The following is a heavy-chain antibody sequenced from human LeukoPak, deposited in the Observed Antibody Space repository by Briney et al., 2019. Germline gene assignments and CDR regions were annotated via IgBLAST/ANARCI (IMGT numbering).Heavy chain of an antibody. CDR2: IWYDGSNK. J-gene: IGHJ4*02. CDR3: ATEGGLLPHFHY. V-gene: IGHV3-33*01. CDR1: GFTFSSYG. Sequence: SGGSLRLSCAASGFTFSSYGMHWVRQAPGKGLEWVAVIWYDGSNKYYADSVKGRFTISRDNSKNTLYMQMNSLRAEDTAVYYCATEGGLLPHFHYWGQGTQVTVSS. D-gene: IGHD3-22*01.